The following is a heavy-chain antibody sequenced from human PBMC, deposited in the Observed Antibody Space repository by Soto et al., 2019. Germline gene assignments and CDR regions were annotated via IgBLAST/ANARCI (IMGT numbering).Heavy chain of an antibody. CDR2: MSGSGDNT. D-gene: IGHD4-4*01. Sequence: EVQLLESGGGLVQPGGSLRLSCAASGFTCSSHAMSWVRQAPGKGLEWVSSMSGSGDNTYHADPVKGRFTVSRDNSKNTLYLQMNSLRVEDTAVYYCAKGSYTNYDWFDPWGQGTLVTVSS. CDR1: GFTCSSHA. CDR3: AKGSYTNYDWFDP. J-gene: IGHJ5*02. V-gene: IGHV3-23*01.